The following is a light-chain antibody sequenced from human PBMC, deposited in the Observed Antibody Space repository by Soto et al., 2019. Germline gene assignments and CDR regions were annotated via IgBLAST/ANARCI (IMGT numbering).Light chain of an antibody. CDR2: GAS. V-gene: IGKV3-20*01. Sequence: EIVLTQSPGTLSLSPGDRATLSCRASQSLSRSSLAWYQQKPGRAPRLLIYGASSRATGIPDRFSGSGSGTDFTLTISSLQPEDFATYFCQQLNSFPLTFGGGTKVDI. J-gene: IGKJ4*01. CDR3: QQLNSFPLT. CDR1: QSLSRSS.